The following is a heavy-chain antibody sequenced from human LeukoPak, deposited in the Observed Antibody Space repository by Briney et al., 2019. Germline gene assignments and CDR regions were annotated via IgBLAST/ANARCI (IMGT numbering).Heavy chain of an antibody. CDR3: ARDQGTFYSSSWFDS. V-gene: IGHV4-59*01. D-gene: IGHD6-13*01. CDR2: IYYSGNT. J-gene: IGHJ5*01. CDR1: GGSISRYY. Sequence: SETLSLTCTVSGGSISRYYWSWLRQPPGKGLEWIGYIYYSGNTNYNPSLKSRVTLSVDTSKNQFSLKLRSVTAADTAVYYCARDQGTFYSSSWFDSWGQGALVTVSS.